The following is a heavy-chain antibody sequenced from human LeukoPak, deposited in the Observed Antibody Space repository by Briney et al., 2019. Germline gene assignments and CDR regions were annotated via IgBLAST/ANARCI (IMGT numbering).Heavy chain of an antibody. Sequence: SETLSLTCAVYGGSFSGYYWSWIRQPPGKGLEWIGEINHSGSTNYNPSLKSRVTISADTSKNQFSLKLSSVTAADTAVYYCASLLIYCSSTSCIKQWFDPWGQGTLVTVSS. CDR3: ASLLIYCSSTSCIKQWFDP. CDR1: GGSFSGYY. J-gene: IGHJ5*02. CDR2: INHSGST. V-gene: IGHV4-34*01. D-gene: IGHD2-2*01.